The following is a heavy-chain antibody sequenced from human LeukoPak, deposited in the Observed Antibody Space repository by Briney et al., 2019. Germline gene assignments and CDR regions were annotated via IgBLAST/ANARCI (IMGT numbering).Heavy chain of an antibody. D-gene: IGHD1-20*01. CDR1: GFTFSSYA. Sequence: TGGSLRLSCAASGFTFSSYAMSWVRQAPGKGLEWVSAISGSGGGTYYADSVKGRFTISRDNSKNTLYLQMNSLRAEDTAVYYCAREGITGTTGYFDYWGQGTLVAVSS. CDR2: ISGSGGGT. J-gene: IGHJ4*02. CDR3: AREGITGTTGYFDY. V-gene: IGHV3-23*01.